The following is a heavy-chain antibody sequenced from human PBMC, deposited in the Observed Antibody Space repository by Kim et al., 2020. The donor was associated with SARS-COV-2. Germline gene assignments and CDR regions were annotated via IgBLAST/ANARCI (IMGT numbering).Heavy chain of an antibody. CDR1: GFTFSSYG. CDR3: AKDVGYCSGGSCYWEESYYGMDV. V-gene: IGHV3-30*18. D-gene: IGHD2-15*01. Sequence: GGSLRLSCAASGFTFSSYGMHWVRQAPGKGLEWVAVISYDGSNKYYADSVNGRFTISRDNSKNTLYLQMNSLRAEDTAVYYCAKDVGYCSGGSCYWEESYYGMDVWGQGTTVTVSS. J-gene: IGHJ6*02. CDR2: ISYDGSNK.